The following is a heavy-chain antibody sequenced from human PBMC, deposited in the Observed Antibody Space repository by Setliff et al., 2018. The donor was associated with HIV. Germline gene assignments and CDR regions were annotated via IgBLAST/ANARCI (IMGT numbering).Heavy chain of an antibody. D-gene: IGHD3-16*01. CDR1: GFTFDDYA. Sequence: PGGSLRLSCAASGFTFDDYAMHWVRQAPGKGLEWVSGISWNGGSIGYADSVRGRFTISGDNAKNSLYLQMNSLRAEDMAFYYCAKDIFGGSDIPSGGSAFDIWGQGTMVTVSS. CDR2: ISWNGGSI. J-gene: IGHJ3*02. V-gene: IGHV3-9*03. CDR3: AKDIFGGSDIPSGGSAFDI.